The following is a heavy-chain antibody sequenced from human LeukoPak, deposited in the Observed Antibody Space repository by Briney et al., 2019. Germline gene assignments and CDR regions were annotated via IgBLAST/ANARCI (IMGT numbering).Heavy chain of an antibody. D-gene: IGHD3-9*01. V-gene: IGHV4-61*02. Sequence: ASESLSLTYTFSGGSISSGSYYWNWIRQPAGKGLEWIGRIYTSGSTDYNSYLKSRVTISVDTSKNQFSLKLSSVTDADTAVYYCARQGFDWFWAIDYWGQGTLVTVSS. J-gene: IGHJ4*02. CDR3: ARQGFDWFWAIDY. CDR1: GGSISSGSYY. CDR2: IYTSGST.